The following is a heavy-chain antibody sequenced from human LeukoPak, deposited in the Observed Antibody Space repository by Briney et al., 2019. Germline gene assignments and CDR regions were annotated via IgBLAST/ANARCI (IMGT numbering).Heavy chain of an antibody. J-gene: IGHJ4*02. Sequence: GESLKISCKGSGYSLTSYWIGWVRQMPGKGLEWMGIIYPGDSDTRYSPSFQGQVTISADKSISTAYLQWSSLKASDTAMYYCARVNYYDSSGYTVWGQGTLVTVSS. CDR2: IYPGDSDT. D-gene: IGHD3-22*01. CDR1: GYSLTSYW. V-gene: IGHV5-51*01. CDR3: ARVNYYDSSGYTV.